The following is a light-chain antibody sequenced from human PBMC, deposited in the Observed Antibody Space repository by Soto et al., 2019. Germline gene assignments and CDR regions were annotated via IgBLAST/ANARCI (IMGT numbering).Light chain of an antibody. Sequence: DIQMTQSPSTLSASVGDRVTITCRASQSISSWLAWYQQKPGKAPTLLIYKASSLESGVPSRFSGSGSGTEFTLTISSLQPDDFATYYCQQYNSYPSTFGQGTKVEIK. V-gene: IGKV1-5*03. CDR2: KAS. CDR3: QQYNSYPST. J-gene: IGKJ1*01. CDR1: QSISSW.